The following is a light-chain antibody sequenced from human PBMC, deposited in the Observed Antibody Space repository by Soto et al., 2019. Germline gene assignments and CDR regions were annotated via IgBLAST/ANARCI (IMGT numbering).Light chain of an antibody. J-gene: IGKJ1*01. V-gene: IGKV1-5*01. Sequence: DIQMTHSPSTMSASVGDRFTITCRASQSISTWLAWYQQKPGKAPKLLIYDASSLEIGVPSMFSDSGSGTEFPVIFGSRQPFDFATYFCQQHNSYSWTFGQGTKVEIK. CDR1: QSISTW. CDR3: QQHNSYSWT. CDR2: DAS.